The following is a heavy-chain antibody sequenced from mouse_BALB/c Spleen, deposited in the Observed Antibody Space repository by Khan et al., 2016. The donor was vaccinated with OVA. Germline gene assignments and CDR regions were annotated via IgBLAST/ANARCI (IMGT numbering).Heavy chain of an antibody. J-gene: IGHJ3*01. D-gene: IGHD4-1*01. CDR3: TRRNWDVAWFAY. CDR2: IYPGNTDT. V-gene: IGHV1-5*01. Sequence: VQLQQSGTVLARPGAPVKMSCKASGYTFTSYWMHWVKQRPGQGLEWIGDIYPGNTDTNYNQKFKGKAKLTAVTSTSTAYMELSSLTNEDSAVYYCTRRNWDVAWFAYWGQGTLVTVSA. CDR1: GYTFTSYW.